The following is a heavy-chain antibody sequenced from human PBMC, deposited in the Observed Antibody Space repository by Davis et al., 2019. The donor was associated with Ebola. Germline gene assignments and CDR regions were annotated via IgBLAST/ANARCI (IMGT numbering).Heavy chain of an antibody. CDR2: PSGDGGSR. D-gene: IGHD2/OR15-2a*01. V-gene: IGHV3-23*01. J-gene: IGHJ3*01. CDR1: GLSSRNFP. Sequence: GGSLRLSCAVSGLSSRNFPMSCVRQAPGKGLEWVSTPSGDGGSRYYADSVKGRFTISRDNSKNTLYLQMNGLRVEDTAIYYCAKDNRNIWSEVWGQGTMVTVSS. CDR3: AKDNRNIWSEV.